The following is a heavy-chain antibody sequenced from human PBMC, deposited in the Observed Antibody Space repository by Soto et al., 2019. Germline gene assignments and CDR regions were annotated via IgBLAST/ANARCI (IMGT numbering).Heavy chain of an antibody. J-gene: IGHJ4*02. V-gene: IGHV3-23*01. CDR1: GFTLNNYA. CDR2: ISGSGGST. D-gene: IGHD3-16*01. CDR3: MQGGERDDVND. Sequence: PGGSLRLSCAASGFTLNNYAMNWVRQAPGKGLEWVSGISGSGGSTYYADSVKGRFTISRDNSKNTVYLQLNSLRAEDTAVYYCMQGGERDDVNDWGQGTLVTVSS.